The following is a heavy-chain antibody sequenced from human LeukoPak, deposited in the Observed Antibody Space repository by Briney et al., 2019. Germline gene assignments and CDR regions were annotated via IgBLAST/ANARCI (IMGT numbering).Heavy chain of an antibody. CDR2: ISSSGSTI. J-gene: IGHJ4*02. CDR3: ARDDEAVAGHYVDY. CDR1: GFTFSDYY. Sequence: PGGSLRLSCAASGFTFSDYYMSWIRQAPGKGLEWVSYISSSGSTIYYADSMKGRFTISRDNAKNSLYLQMNSLRAEDTAVYYCARDDEAVAGHYVDYWGQGTLVTVSS. D-gene: IGHD6-19*01. V-gene: IGHV3-11*01.